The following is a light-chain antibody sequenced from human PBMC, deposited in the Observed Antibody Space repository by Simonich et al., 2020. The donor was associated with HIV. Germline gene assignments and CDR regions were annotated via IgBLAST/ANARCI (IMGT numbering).Light chain of an antibody. CDR1: QSVLFSSNNKNY. Sequence: DIVLTQSPDSLAVSLGERATINCKSSQSVLFSSNNKNYLAWYQQKPGQHPNLLIYWASTRASGVPDRFSGSGSGTDFTLTISSLQAEDVAVYYCQQYYSAPVTFGPGTKVDMK. CDR2: WAS. J-gene: IGKJ3*01. V-gene: IGKV4-1*01. CDR3: QQYYSAPVT.